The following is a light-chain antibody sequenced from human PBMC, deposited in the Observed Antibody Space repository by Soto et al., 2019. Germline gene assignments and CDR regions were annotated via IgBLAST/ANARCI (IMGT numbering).Light chain of an antibody. Sequence: NVLPQSAGTLSLWLGKTPNLAYVSSQSVTTTYLGWYQQKPGQAPRLIIYGASSSATGISDRFSGSGSGTDFSRIISRLEPEDFAVYYCRQYVLPPIALGQGTRLEIK. CDR3: RQYVLPPIA. V-gene: IGKV3-20*01. CDR2: GAS. CDR1: QSVTTTY. J-gene: IGKJ5*01.